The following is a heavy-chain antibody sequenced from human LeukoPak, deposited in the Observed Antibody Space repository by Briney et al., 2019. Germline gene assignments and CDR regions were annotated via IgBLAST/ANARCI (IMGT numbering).Heavy chain of an antibody. V-gene: IGHV4-39*07. D-gene: IGHD5-18*01. Sequence: SETLSLTCTVSGGSISSSSYYWGWIRQPPGTGLEWIGSIYYSGSTYYNPSLKSRVTISVDTSKNQFSLKLSSVTAADTAVYYCARDRRSYGIDYWGQGTLVTVSS. CDR3: ARDRRSYGIDY. J-gene: IGHJ4*02. CDR2: IYYSGST. CDR1: GGSISSSSYY.